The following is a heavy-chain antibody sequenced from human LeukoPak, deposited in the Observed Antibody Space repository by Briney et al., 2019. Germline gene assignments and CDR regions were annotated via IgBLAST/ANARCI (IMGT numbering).Heavy chain of an antibody. D-gene: IGHD5-18*01. J-gene: IGHJ4*02. CDR2: ISSSSSYI. CDR1: GFTFSSYS. CDR3: ARGSREAMDY. Sequence: GGSLRLSCAASGFTFSSYSMNWVRQAPGKGLEWVSSISSSSSYIYYADSVKGRFTISRDNAKNSLYLQMNSLRAEDTSLYYCARGSREAMDYWGQGTLVTVSS. V-gene: IGHV3-21*01.